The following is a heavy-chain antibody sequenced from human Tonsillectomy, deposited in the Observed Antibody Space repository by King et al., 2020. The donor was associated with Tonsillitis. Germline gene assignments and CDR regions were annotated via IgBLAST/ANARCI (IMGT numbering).Heavy chain of an antibody. J-gene: IGHJ4*02. Sequence: QPVQSGAEVKKPGESLKISCKGSGYSFTSYWIGWVRQMPGKGLEWMGIIYPGDSDTRYSPSFQGQVTISADKSISTAYLQWSSLKASDTAMYYCARRRRYYYDSSGYSLDDYWGQGTLVTVSS. V-gene: IGHV5-51*01. CDR3: ARRRRYYYDSSGYSLDDY. CDR2: IYPGDSDT. CDR1: GYSFTSYW. D-gene: IGHD3-22*01.